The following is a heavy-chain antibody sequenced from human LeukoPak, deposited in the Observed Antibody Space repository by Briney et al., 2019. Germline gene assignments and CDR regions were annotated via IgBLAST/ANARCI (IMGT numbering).Heavy chain of an antibody. V-gene: IGHV4-34*01. D-gene: IGHD3-9*01. Sequence: SETLSLTCAAYGGSFSGYYWSWIRQPPGKGLEWIGEINHSGSTNYNPSLKSRVTISVDTSKNQFSLKLSSVTAADTAVYYCGRVCYDILPGTPMDAFEIGAKGQWSPSLQ. CDR3: GRVCYDILPGTPMDAFEI. CDR2: INHSGST. CDR1: GGSFSGYY. J-gene: IGHJ3*02.